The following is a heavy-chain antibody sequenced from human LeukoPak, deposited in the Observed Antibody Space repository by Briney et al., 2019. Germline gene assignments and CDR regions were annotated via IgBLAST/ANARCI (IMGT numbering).Heavy chain of an antibody. V-gene: IGHV3-48*04. D-gene: IGHD1-26*01. J-gene: IGHJ4*02. CDR2: ISSSSSTI. CDR1: GFTLSSYS. Sequence: GGSLRLSCAASGFTLSSYSMNWVRQAPGKGLEGVSYISSSSSTIYYADSVKGRFTISRDNAKNSLYLQMNSLRAEDTAVYYCARETPTAFDYWGQGTLVTVSS. CDR3: ARETPTAFDY.